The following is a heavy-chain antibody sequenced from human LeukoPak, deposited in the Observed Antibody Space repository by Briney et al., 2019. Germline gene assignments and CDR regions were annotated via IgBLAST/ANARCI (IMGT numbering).Heavy chain of an antibody. V-gene: IGHV4-34*01. J-gene: IGHJ4*02. Sequence: SETLSLTCAVQGGSLSGYYWSWIRQPPGKGLEWIGEINHSGATNSNPSLKSRVTISVDTSKNQVSLKLTYVTAADTAVYYCARGDYSVYMFDCWGQGTLVSVSS. D-gene: IGHD4-17*01. CDR1: GGSLSGYY. CDR3: ARGDYSVYMFDC. CDR2: INHSGAT.